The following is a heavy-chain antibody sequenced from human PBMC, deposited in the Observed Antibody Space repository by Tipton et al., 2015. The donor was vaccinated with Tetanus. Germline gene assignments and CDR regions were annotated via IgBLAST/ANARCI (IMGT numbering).Heavy chain of an antibody. D-gene: IGHD1-26*01. CDR2: IYAGGST. J-gene: IGHJ4*01. CDR1: GFTVGSNY. CDR3: VRTFTGSYNN. Sequence: GSLRLSCAASGFTVGSNYMGWVRQAPGKGLEWVSFIYAGGSTYYADSVQGRFTISRDTSRNTLYLQMNILRIDDTAVYYCVRTFTGSYNNWGHGTLFTVAA. V-gene: IGHV3-53*01.